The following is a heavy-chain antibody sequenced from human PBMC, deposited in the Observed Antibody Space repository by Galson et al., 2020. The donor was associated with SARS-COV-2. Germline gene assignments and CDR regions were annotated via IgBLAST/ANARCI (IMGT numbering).Heavy chain of an antibody. J-gene: IGHJ6*02. D-gene: IGHD3-22*01. CDR2: INHSGST. Sequence: SETLSLTCAVYGGSFSGYYWSWIRQPPGKGLEWIGEINHSGSTNYNPSLKSRVTISVDTSKNQFSLKLSSVTAADTAVYYCARGLTYYYDSSGVNYYYYGMDVWGQGTTVTVSS. CDR1: GGSFSGYY. CDR3: ARGLTYYYDSSGVNYYYYGMDV. V-gene: IGHV4-34*01.